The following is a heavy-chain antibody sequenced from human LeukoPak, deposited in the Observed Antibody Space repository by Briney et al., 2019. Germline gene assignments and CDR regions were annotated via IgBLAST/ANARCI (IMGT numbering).Heavy chain of an antibody. CDR1: GASISSYF. CDR2: IHTSGST. D-gene: IGHD6-19*01. Sequence: SETLSLTCTVSGASISSYFWTWIRQPPGKGLEWLAYIHTSGSTNYNPSLKSRVTISLDTSKSQFSLNLTSVTAADTAMYYCARHRRAVPAYYFDYWGPGAPVTVSS. V-gene: IGHV4-4*09. CDR3: ARHRRAVPAYYFDY. J-gene: IGHJ4*02.